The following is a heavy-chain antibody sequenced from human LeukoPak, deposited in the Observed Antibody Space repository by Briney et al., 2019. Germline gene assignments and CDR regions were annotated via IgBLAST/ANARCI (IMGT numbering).Heavy chain of an antibody. D-gene: IGHD3-22*01. CDR3: ARLPHYYDSSGYYCYGMDV. V-gene: IGHV5-51*01. J-gene: IGHJ6*02. CDR2: IYPGDSDT. CDR1: GYSFTSYW. Sequence: GESLKISCKGSGYSFTSYWIGWVRQMPGKGLEWMGIIYPGDSDTRYSPSFQGQVTISADKSISTAYLQWSSLKASDTAMYYCARLPHYYDSSGYYCYGMDVWGQGTTVTVSS.